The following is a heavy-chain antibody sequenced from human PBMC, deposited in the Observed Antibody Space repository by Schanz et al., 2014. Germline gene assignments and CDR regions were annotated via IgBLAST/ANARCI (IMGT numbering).Heavy chain of an antibody. Sequence: QVQVVQSGGGLVKPGGSLRLSCAASGFVFGDYYMTWIRQAPGKGLEWLSYISDSGTYTNYADSVKGRFTISRDNSKNTLFLQMNSLRAEDTAVYYCARDHTTESYYSAGPPIDYWGQGTLXTVSS. CDR1: GFVFGDYY. CDR3: ARDHTTESYYSAGPPIDY. V-gene: IGHV3-11*06. D-gene: IGHD1-26*01. CDR2: ISDSGTYT. J-gene: IGHJ4*02.